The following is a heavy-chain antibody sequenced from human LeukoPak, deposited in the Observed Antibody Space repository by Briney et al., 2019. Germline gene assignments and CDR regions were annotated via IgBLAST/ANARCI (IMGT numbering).Heavy chain of an antibody. CDR1: GYTFTSYD. Sequence: ASVKVSCKASGYTFTSYDINWVRQATGQGLEWMGWMNPNSGNTGYAQKFQGRVTMTRNTSISTAYMELSSLRSEDTAVYYCARGRRIAAAGTRKYYFDYWGQGTLVTVSS. CDR2: MNPNSGNT. V-gene: IGHV1-8*01. D-gene: IGHD6-13*01. J-gene: IGHJ4*02. CDR3: ARGRRIAAAGTRKYYFDY.